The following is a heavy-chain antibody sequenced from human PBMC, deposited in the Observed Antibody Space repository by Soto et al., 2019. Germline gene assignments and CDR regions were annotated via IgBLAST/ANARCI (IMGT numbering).Heavy chain of an antibody. J-gene: IGHJ5*02. V-gene: IGHV3-30*18. CDR2: ISYDGSNK. CDR1: GFTFSSYG. CDR3: AKDRGDVLRVLEWSNYLYNWFDP. Sequence: PGGSLRLSCAASGFTFSSYGMHWVRQAPGKGLEWVAVISYDGSNKYYADSVKGRFTISRDNSKNTLYLQMNSLRAEDTAVYYCAKDRGDVLRVLEWSNYLYNWFDPWGQGTPVTVSS. D-gene: IGHD3-3*01.